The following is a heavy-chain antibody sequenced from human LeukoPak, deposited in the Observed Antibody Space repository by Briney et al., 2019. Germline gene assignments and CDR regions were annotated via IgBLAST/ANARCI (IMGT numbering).Heavy chain of an antibody. CDR3: ARVIDVAAAGYFDS. D-gene: IGHD6-13*01. Sequence: SETLSLTCTVSGGSISSGSYYWAWTRQPPGKGLEWIGTIFRIGSTYYNPSLKSRVTISVDTSKNQFSLKLSSVTAADTALYYCARVIDVAAAGYFDSWGQGTQVTVSS. J-gene: IGHJ4*02. V-gene: IGHV4-39*07. CDR2: IFRIGST. CDR1: GGSISSGSYY.